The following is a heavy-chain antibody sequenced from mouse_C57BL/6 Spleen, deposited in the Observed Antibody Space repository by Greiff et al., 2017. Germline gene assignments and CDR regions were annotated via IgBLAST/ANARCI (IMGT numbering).Heavy chain of an antibody. CDR2: IDPETGGT. CDR3: TRGGGNYFYFDY. CDR1: GYTFTDYE. J-gene: IGHJ2*01. Sequence: QVQLKQSGAELVRPGASVTLSCKASGYTFTDYEMHWVKQTPVHGLEWIGAIDPETGGTAYNQKFKGKAILTADKSSSTAYMELRSLTSEDSAVYYCTRGGGNYFYFDYWGQGTTLTVSS. D-gene: IGHD1-1*02. V-gene: IGHV1-15*01.